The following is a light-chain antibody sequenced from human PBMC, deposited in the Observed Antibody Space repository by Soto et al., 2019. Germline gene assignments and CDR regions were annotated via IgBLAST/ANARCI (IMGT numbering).Light chain of an antibody. CDR2: MNN. Sequence: QSVLTQPPSLSGTPGQTVTIPCIGSRCNIGSSIVHWYQQLPGTAPKHLIYMNNQRPSGVPDRFSGSKSGTSSSLVISGLRSEDEADYYCVAWDDNLSARVFGGGTKLTVL. V-gene: IGLV1-47*01. CDR1: RCNIGSSI. J-gene: IGLJ3*02. CDR3: VAWDDNLSARV.